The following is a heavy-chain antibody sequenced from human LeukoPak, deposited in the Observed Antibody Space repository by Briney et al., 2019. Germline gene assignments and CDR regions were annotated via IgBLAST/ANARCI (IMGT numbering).Heavy chain of an antibody. CDR3: ASTIGYCSGGSCYPGEARSYYFDY. V-gene: IGHV3-23*01. CDR1: GFTFSSYA. Sequence: GGSLRLSCAASGFTFSSYAMSWVRQAPGKGLEWVSAISGSGGSTYYADSVKGRFTISRDNSKNTLYLQMNSLRAEDTAVYYCASTIGYCSGGSCYPGEARSYYFDYWGQGTLVTVSS. J-gene: IGHJ4*02. CDR2: ISGSGGST. D-gene: IGHD2-15*01.